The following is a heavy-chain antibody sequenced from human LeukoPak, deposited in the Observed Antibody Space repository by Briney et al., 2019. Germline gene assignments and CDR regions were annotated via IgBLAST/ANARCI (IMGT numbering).Heavy chain of an antibody. CDR2: ISGSGGST. D-gene: IGHD3-10*01. J-gene: IGHJ5*02. Sequence: GGSLRLSCAASGFTFSSYAMSWVRQAPGKGLEWVSAISGSGGSTYYADSVKGRFTISGDNSKNTLYLQMNSLKAEDTAVYYCVCGSESYYNQNWFDPWCQGTLVTVSS. V-gene: IGHV3-23*01. CDR3: VCGSESYYNQNWFDP. CDR1: GFTFSSYA.